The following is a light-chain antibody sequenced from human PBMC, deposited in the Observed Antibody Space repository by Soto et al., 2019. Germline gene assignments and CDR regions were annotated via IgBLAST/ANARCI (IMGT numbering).Light chain of an antibody. J-gene: IGKJ1*01. CDR1: QTISSW. V-gene: IGKV1-5*03. CDR2: KAS. Sequence: IQMPQSPSTLSGSVGDRFTITCRASQTISSWLAWYQQEPGKAPKLLIYKASTLKSGVPSRFSGSGSGTEFTLTISSLQPDDFATYYCQHYNSYSEAFGQGTKVDIK. CDR3: QHYNSYSEA.